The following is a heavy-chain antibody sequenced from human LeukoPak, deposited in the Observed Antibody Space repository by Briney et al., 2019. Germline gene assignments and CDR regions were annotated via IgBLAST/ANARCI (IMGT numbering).Heavy chain of an antibody. Sequence: GGSLRLSCTASGLTFSTYGMNWVRQAPGKGLEWVSSISGSSSYIYYADSVKGRFTISRDNAKNSLYLQMDSLRAEDTAVYFCANWDGGSYSFDYWGQGTLVTVSS. CDR2: ISGSSSYI. J-gene: IGHJ4*02. CDR1: GLTFSTYG. CDR3: ANWDGGSYSFDY. D-gene: IGHD1-26*01. V-gene: IGHV3-21*01.